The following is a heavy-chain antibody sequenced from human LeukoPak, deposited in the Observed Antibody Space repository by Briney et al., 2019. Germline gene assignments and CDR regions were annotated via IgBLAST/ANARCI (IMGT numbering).Heavy chain of an antibody. CDR3: ARGPAATQLNYYYYGMDV. CDR1: GGSFSGYY. J-gene: IGHJ6*02. CDR2: INHSGST. V-gene: IGHV4-34*01. D-gene: IGHD1-1*01. Sequence: SETLSPTCAVYGGSFSGYYWSWIRQPPGKGLEWIGEINHSGSTNYNPSLKSRVTISVDTSKNQFSLKLSSVTAADTAVYYCARGPAATQLNYYYYGMDVWGQGTTVTVSS.